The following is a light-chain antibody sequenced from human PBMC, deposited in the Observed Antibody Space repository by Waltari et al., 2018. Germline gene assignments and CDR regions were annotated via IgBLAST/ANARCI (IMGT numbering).Light chain of an antibody. CDR2: WAS. J-gene: IGKJ5*01. Sequence: DIVMTQSPDSLSVSLGARATINCKSSQSVLYRSYNKNYLAWYQHKSGQPPRLLIYWASTRESGVPDRFSGSGSGTDFTLTISNLQAEDVAVYYCQQYSSTPLTFGQGTRLEIK. CDR3: QQYSSTPLT. CDR1: QSVLYRSYNKNY. V-gene: IGKV4-1*01.